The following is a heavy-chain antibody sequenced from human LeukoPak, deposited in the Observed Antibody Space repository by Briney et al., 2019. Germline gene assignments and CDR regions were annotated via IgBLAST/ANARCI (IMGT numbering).Heavy chain of an antibody. CDR2: IYYSGRT. J-gene: IGHJ5*02. D-gene: IGHD5-18*01. CDR1: GGSISSYY. CDR3: ARGFGYGFSRWFDP. V-gene: IGHV4-59*12. Sequence: PSETLSLTCSVSGGSISSYYWSWIRQPPGRGLEWIGYIYYSGRTSYNPSLKSRVTISVDTSKNQFSLKLSSVTAADTAVYYCARGFGYGFSRWFDPWGQGTLVTVSS.